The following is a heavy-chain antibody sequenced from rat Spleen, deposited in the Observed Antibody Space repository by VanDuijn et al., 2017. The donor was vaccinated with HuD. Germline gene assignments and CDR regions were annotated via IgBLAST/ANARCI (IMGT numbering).Heavy chain of an antibody. Sequence: EVQLVESGGGLVQPGRSLKLSCVASGFTFNNYWMTWIRQAPGKGLEWVASITNTGGSTYYPDSVKGRFTISRDNAKSTLYLQMNSLRSEDTATYYCTRDRRYYDGTYYYAYWYFDFWGPGTMVTVSS. CDR1: GFTFNNYW. J-gene: IGHJ1*01. D-gene: IGHD1-12*02. CDR2: ITNTGGST. V-gene: IGHV5-31*01. CDR3: TRDRRYYDGTYYYAYWYFDF.